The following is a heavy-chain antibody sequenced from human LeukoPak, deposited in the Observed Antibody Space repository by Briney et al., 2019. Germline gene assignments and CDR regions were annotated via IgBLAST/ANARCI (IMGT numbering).Heavy chain of an antibody. J-gene: IGHJ4*02. CDR3: ARDSRGAFDY. CDR1: GFTFSSYW. D-gene: IGHD3-10*01. V-gene: IGHV3-7*01. CDR2: IKQDGSEK. Sequence: GGSLRLSCAASGFTFSSYWMSWVRQAPGKGLEGVANIKQDGSEKYHVDSVKGRFTISRDNAKTSLYLQMNSLRAEDTAVYYCARDSRGAFDYWGQGTLVTVSS.